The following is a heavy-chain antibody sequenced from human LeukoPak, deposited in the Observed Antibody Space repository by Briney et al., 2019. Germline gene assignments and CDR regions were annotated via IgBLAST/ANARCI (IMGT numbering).Heavy chain of an antibody. D-gene: IGHD3-9*01. Sequence: SVKVSYTASGFTFTNSAVQWGRQARGQRLEWIGWIGVGSGNTNYAQKFQERGTITRDMATSTAYMELSTLRSEDTAVYYCAAHKGHYDILTGYHPFDYWGQGTLVTVSS. CDR3: AAHKGHYDILTGYHPFDY. J-gene: IGHJ4*02. CDR2: IGVGSGNT. CDR1: GFTFTNSA. V-gene: IGHV1-58*01.